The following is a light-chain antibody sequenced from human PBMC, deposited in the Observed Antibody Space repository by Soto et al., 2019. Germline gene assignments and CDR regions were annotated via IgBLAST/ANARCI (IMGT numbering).Light chain of an antibody. CDR2: EVN. J-gene: IGLJ1*01. V-gene: IGLV2-8*01. CDR1: SSDVGGYNY. Sequence: SVLTQPASANGFPGRSGTISNTGTSSDVGGYNYVSWYQQHPGKVPKLMIYEVNKRPSGVPDRFSGSKSGNTASLTVSGLQAEDEADYYCSSYAGSNNFLYVFGAGTKVTVL. CDR3: SSYAGSNNFLYV.